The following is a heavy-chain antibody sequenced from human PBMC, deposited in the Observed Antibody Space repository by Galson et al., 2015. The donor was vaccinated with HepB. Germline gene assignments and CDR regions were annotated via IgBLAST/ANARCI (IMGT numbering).Heavy chain of an antibody. CDR3: ARDPYSSSWYDPGDAFDI. J-gene: IGHJ3*02. D-gene: IGHD6-13*01. V-gene: IGHV1-2*02. Sequence: SVKVSCKASGYTFTGYYMHWVRQAPGQGLEWMGWINPNSGGTNYAQKFQGRVTMTRDTSISTAHMELSRLRSDDTAVYYCARDPYSSSWYDPGDAFDIWGQGTMVTVSS. CDR1: GYTFTGYY. CDR2: INPNSGGT.